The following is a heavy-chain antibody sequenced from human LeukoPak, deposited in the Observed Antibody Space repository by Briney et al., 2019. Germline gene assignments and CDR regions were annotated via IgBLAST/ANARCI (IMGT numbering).Heavy chain of an antibody. J-gene: IGHJ6*03. CDR1: GFTFSSYG. CDR2: ISASGGST. D-gene: IGHD4-17*01. Sequence: GGSLRLSCAASGFTFSSYGMSWVRQAPGKGLGWVSTISASGGSTYYADSVKGRFTISRDNSKNTLYLQMNSLRAEDTAVYYCAKGDGDYFYYYYMDVWGKGTTVTISS. V-gene: IGHV3-23*01. CDR3: AKGDGDYFYYYYMDV.